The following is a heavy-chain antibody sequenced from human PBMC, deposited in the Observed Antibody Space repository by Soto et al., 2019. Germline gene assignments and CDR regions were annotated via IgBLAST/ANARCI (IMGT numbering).Heavy chain of an antibody. CDR3: ARRNVYGSGSYSFDY. CDR2: INAAIGNT. CDR1: GYTFTNYA. J-gene: IGHJ4*02. D-gene: IGHD3-10*01. Sequence: KVSCKASGYTFTNYAMHWVRQAPGQRLEWMGWINAAIGNTKYSQKFQGSVTITRDTSANTAYMELSSLRSEDTAVYYCARRNVYGSGSYSFDYWGQGTLVTVSS. V-gene: IGHV1-3*01.